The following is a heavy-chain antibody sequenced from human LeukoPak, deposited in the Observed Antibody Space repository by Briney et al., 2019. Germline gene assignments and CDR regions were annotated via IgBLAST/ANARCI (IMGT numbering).Heavy chain of an antibody. D-gene: IGHD3-22*01. CDR2: IYPGDSDT. Sequence: GESLKISCKGSGYSFTSYWIGWVRQMPGKGLEWMGIIYPGDSDTRYSPSFQGRVTISADKSISTAYLQWSSLKASDTAMYYCATHYYDSSGYYYAADYWGQGTLVTVSS. CDR1: GYSFTSYW. CDR3: ATHYYDSSGYYYAADY. J-gene: IGHJ4*02. V-gene: IGHV5-51*01.